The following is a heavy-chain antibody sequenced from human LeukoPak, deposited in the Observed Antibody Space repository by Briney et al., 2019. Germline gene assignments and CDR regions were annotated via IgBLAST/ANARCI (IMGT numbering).Heavy chain of an antibody. CDR2: INPNSGGT. CDR3: ARDEGGLDY. Sequence: ASVKVSCKASGYTFTNYDINWVRQATGQGLEWMGWINPNSGGTNYAQKFQGRVTMTRDTSISTAYMELSRLRSDDTAVYYCARDEGGLDYWGQGTLVTVSS. J-gene: IGHJ4*02. CDR1: GYTFTNYD. D-gene: IGHD3-16*01. V-gene: IGHV1-2*02.